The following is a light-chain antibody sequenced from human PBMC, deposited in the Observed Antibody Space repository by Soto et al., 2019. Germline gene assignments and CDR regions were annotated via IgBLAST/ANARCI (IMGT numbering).Light chain of an antibody. CDR1: SGHSSYA. CDR3: QTWGTGIGV. Sequence: QPVLTQSPSASASLGASVKLTCTLSSGHSSYAIAWHQQQPEKGPWYLMKVNSDGSHSKGDGIPDRFSGSSSGAERYLTISSLQSEDEADYYCQTWGTGIGVFGGGTKLTVL. CDR2: VNSDGSH. J-gene: IGLJ3*02. V-gene: IGLV4-69*01.